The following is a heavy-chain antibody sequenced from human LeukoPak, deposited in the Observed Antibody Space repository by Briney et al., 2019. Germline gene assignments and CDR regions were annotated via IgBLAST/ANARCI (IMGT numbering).Heavy chain of an antibody. CDR3: ARDYYDSSGYPPNDAFDI. D-gene: IGHD3-22*01. CDR2: IKQDGSEK. CDR1: GFTFSSYA. Sequence: PGGSLRLSCAASGFTFSSYAMSWVRQAPGKGLEWVANIKQDGSEKYYVDSVKGRFTISRDNAKNSLYLQMNSLRAEDTAVYYCARDYYDSSGYPPNDAFDIWGQGTMVTVSS. V-gene: IGHV3-7*01. J-gene: IGHJ3*02.